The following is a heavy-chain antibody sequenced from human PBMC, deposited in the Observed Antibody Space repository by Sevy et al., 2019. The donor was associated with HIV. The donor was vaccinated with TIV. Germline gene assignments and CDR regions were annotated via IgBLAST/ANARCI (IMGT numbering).Heavy chain of an antibody. CDR3: ARGLYGSGSYLNWFDP. V-gene: IGHV6-1*01. J-gene: IGHJ5*02. CDR2: TYYRSKWYN. Sequence: SQTLSLTCAISGDSVSSNSAAWNWISQSPSRGLEWLGRTYYRSKWYNDYAVSVKSRITINPDTSKNQFSLQLNSVTPEDTAVYYCARGLYGSGSYLNWFDPWGQGTLVTVSS. CDR1: GDSVSSNSAA. D-gene: IGHD3-10*01.